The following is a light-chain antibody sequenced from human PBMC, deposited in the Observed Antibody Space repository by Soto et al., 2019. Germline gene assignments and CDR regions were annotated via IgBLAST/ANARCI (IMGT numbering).Light chain of an antibody. Sequence: DIQMTQSLSTLSASVGDRVTITCWASQSISDSLAWYQQKPGKAPDLLISDVSSLERGVASRFSGSGSGTEFTLTISSMQPDDFATYYCQQYHGYSRTFGQGTKVDIK. CDR2: DVS. CDR1: QSISDS. V-gene: IGKV1-5*01. CDR3: QQYHGYSRT. J-gene: IGKJ1*01.